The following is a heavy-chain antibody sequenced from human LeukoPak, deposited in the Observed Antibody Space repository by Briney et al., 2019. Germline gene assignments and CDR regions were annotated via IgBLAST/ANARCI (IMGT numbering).Heavy chain of an antibody. CDR2: INPSGGST. CDR3: ARGPWGYSYGSHDPYYFDY. CDR1: GYTFTSYY. Sequence: ASVKVSCKASGYTFTSYYMQWVRQAPGQGLEWMGIINPSGGSTSYAQKFQGRVTMTRDTSTSTVYMELSSLRSEDTAVYYCARGPWGYSYGSHDPYYFDYWGQGTLVTVSS. J-gene: IGHJ4*02. D-gene: IGHD5-18*01. V-gene: IGHV1-46*01.